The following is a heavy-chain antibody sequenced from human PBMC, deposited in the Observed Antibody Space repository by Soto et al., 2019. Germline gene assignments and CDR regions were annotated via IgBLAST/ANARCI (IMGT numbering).Heavy chain of an antibody. D-gene: IGHD6-19*01. V-gene: IGHV4-4*02. CDR2: ISHRGTP. J-gene: IGHJ4*02. CDR1: GASVSETYW. CDR3: ARHIAVAGTRGFDY. Sequence: QVHLQESGPGLVEPSETLSLTCAVSGASVSETYWWSWVRQAPGKGLEWIGEISHRGTPHYNPSLWSRVTMSTDTSSNQISLTLMSVTAADSASYYCARHIAVAGTRGFDYWGQGTLVTVSS.